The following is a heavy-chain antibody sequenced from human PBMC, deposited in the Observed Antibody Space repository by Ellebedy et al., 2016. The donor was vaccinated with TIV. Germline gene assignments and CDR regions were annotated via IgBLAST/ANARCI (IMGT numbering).Heavy chain of an antibody. CDR2: IKQDGSEK. D-gene: IGHD3-3*01. J-gene: IGHJ6*03. CDR1: GFTFSSYA. Sequence: GGSLRLSXAASGFTFSSYAMSWVRQAPGKGLEWVANIKQDGSEKYYVDSVKGRFTISRDNAKNSLYLQMNSLRAEDTAVYYCARACCDKYYDFWSGYGAGYYYMDVWGKGTTVTVSS. CDR3: ARACCDKYYDFWSGYGAGYYYMDV. V-gene: IGHV3-7*01.